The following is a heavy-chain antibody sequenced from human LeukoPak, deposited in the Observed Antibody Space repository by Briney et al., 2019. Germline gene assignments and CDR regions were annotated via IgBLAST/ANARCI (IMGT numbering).Heavy chain of an antibody. J-gene: IGHJ5*02. V-gene: IGHV4-38-2*01. CDR1: GYSISSGYY. Sequence: KPSETLSLTCAVSGYSISSGYYWDWIRQPPGKGLEWIGSIYHSGSTYYNPSLKSRVTISVDTSKNQFSLKLSSVTAADTAVYYCARGEVVVVPAAIRFDPWGQGTLVTVSS. CDR2: IYHSGST. D-gene: IGHD2-2*01. CDR3: ARGEVVVVPAAIRFDP.